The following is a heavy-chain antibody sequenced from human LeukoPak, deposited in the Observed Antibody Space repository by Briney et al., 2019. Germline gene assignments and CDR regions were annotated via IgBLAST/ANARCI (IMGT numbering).Heavy chain of an antibody. Sequence: GGSLRLSCAASGFTFSSYSMNWVRQGPGKGLEWVSSISSSSSYIYYTDSVKGRFTISRDNAKNSLYPQMNSLRADDTAVYYCARDQPPSGIVVVPAADYWGQGTLVTVSS. CDR1: GFTFSSYS. D-gene: IGHD2-2*01. J-gene: IGHJ4*02. CDR3: ARDQPPSGIVVVPAADY. V-gene: IGHV3-21*01. CDR2: ISSSSSYI.